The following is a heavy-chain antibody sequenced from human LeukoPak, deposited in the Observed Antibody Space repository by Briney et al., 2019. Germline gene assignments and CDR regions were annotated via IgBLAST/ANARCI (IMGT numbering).Heavy chain of an antibody. V-gene: IGHV3-9*01. CDR2: ISWNSGSI. CDR3: AKATGATG. J-gene: IGHJ4*02. D-gene: IGHD1-26*01. Sequence: GGSLRLSCAASGFTFDDYAMHWVRQAPGKGLEWVSGISWNSGSIGYADSVKGRFTISRDNAKNSLYLQMNSLRAEDTALYYCAKATGATGWGQGTLVTVSS. CDR1: GFTFDDYA.